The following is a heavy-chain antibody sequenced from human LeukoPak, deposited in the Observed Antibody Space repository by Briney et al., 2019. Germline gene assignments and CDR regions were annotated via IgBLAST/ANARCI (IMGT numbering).Heavy chain of an antibody. Sequence: KPGGSLRLSCAASGFTFNSYSMNWVRQAPGKGLEWVSSISSSSSYIYYADSVKGRFTISRDNAKNSLYLQMNSLRAEDTAVYYCARDRVGDYYGSSGYPFGYWGQGTLVTVSS. CDR3: ARDRVGDYYGSSGYPFGY. CDR2: ISSSSSYI. D-gene: IGHD3-22*01. J-gene: IGHJ4*02. V-gene: IGHV3-21*01. CDR1: GFTFNSYS.